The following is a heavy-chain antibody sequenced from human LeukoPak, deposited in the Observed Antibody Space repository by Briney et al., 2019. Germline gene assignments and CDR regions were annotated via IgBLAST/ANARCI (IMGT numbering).Heavy chain of an antibody. J-gene: IGHJ4*02. V-gene: IGHV1-18*01. CDR1: GYTFTSYG. CDR2: ISAYNGNT. CDR3: AVIRELVGSR. Sequence: GASVKVSCKASGYTFTSYGISWVRQAPGQGLEWMGWISAYNGNTNYAQKFQGRVTITADESTSTAYMELSSLRSEDTAVYYCAVIRELVGSRWGQGTLVTVSS. D-gene: IGHD1-26*01.